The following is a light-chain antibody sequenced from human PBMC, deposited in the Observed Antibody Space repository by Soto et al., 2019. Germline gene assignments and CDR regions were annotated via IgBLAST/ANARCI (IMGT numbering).Light chain of an antibody. J-gene: IGKJ1*01. CDR3: QQYNSYSPLT. CDR1: QSISSW. CDR2: DAS. V-gene: IGKV1-5*01. Sequence: DIQMTQSPSTLSASVGDRVTITCRASQSISSWLAWYQQKPGKAPKLLSYDASSLESGVPSRFSGSGSGTEFTLTISSLQPDDFATYYCQQYNSYSPLTFGQGTKVDIK.